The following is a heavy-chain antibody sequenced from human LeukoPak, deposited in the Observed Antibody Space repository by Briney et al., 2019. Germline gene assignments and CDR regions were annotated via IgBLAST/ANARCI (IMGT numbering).Heavy chain of an antibody. Sequence: GGSLRLSCAASGFTFSSYAINWVRQAPGKGLEWVSAISGSGGSTYYADSVKGRFTISRDNSKNTLYLQMNSLRAEDTAVYYCAARGFDYYYYYMDVWGKGTTVTVSS. CDR1: GFTFSSYA. D-gene: IGHD3-10*01. V-gene: IGHV3-23*01. J-gene: IGHJ6*03. CDR2: ISGSGGST. CDR3: AARGFDYYYYYMDV.